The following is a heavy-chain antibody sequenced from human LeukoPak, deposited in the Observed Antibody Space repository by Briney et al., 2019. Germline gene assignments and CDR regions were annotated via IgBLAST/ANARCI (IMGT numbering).Heavy chain of an antibody. V-gene: IGHV3-21*01. CDR2: ISSSSTYI. Sequence: GGSLRLSCVASGFTFSTYSMNWVRQAPWKGREWVSSISSSSTYIYCADSVKGRFTISRDNAKNSLYLQMNRLRAEDTAVYYCARVVRFLEWLKEADDAFXIWGXATMVTVCS. CDR3: ARVVRFLEWLKEADDAFXI. D-gene: IGHD3-3*01. CDR1: GFTFSTYS. J-gene: IGHJ3*02.